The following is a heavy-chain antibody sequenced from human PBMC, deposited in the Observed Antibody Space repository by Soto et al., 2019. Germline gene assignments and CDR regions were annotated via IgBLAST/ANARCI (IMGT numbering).Heavy chain of an antibody. Sequence: PGGSLRLSCAASGFTFSNYGIHWVRQAPGKGLEWVAVISYDGSDKYYGDSVKGRFTISRDNSKNTLYLQMNSLRIEDTAVYYCAKVGEMATTHASIDYWGQGTLVTVSS. V-gene: IGHV3-30*18. CDR2: ISYDGSDK. D-gene: IGHD1-1*01. CDR3: AKVGEMATTHASIDY. CDR1: GFTFSNYG. J-gene: IGHJ4*02.